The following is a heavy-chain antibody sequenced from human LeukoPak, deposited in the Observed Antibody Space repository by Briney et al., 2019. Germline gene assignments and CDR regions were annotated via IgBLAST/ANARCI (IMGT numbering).Heavy chain of an antibody. CDR1: GFTFSSYG. CDR2: IYYSGST. V-gene: IGHV4-39*01. Sequence: GSLRLSCAASGFTFSSYGMHWVRQPPGKGLEWIGSIYYSGSTYYNPSLKSRVTISVDTSKNQFSLKLSSVTAADTAVYYCARQGRTTRNDYWGQGTLVTVSS. J-gene: IGHJ4*02. CDR3: ARQGRTTRNDY. D-gene: IGHD4-17*01.